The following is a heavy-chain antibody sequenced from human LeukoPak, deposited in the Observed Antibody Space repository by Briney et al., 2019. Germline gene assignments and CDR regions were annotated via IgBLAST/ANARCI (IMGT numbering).Heavy chain of an antibody. CDR1: GFTFSSYA. D-gene: IGHD6-19*01. CDR2: ISGSGGST. CDR3: AKDPELRAVAGPYYYYGMDV. Sequence: GGSLRLSCAASGFTFSSYAMSWVRQAPGKGLEWVSAISGSGGSTYYADSVKGRFTISRDNSKNTLYLQVNSLRAEDTAVYYCAKDPELRAVAGPYYYYGMDVWGQGTTVTVSS. J-gene: IGHJ6*02. V-gene: IGHV3-23*01.